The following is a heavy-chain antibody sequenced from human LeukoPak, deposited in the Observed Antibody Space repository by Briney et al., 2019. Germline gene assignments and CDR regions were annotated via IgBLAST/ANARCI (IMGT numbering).Heavy chain of an antibody. CDR3: ARDLPSSWRFDY. V-gene: IGHV1-69*05. CDR2: IIPIFGTA. CDR1: GGTFSSYA. Sequence: SVKVSCKASGGTFSSYAISWVRQAPGQGLEWMGRIIPIFGTANYAQKFQGRVTIATDESTSTAYMELSSLRSEDTAVYYCARDLPSSWRFDYWGQGTLVTVSS. D-gene: IGHD6-13*01. J-gene: IGHJ4*02.